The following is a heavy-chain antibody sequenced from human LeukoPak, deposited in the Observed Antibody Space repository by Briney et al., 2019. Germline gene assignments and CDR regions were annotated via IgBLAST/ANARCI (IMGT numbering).Heavy chain of an antibody. CDR2: ISYSGST. Sequence: PSETLSLTCTVSGXSISSYYWSWIRQPPGKGLEWIGYISYSGSTNYNPSLQSRVTISVDTSKNQFSLKLSSVTAADTAVYYCARQSPLDGIVVDYWGQGTLVTVSS. CDR1: GXSISSYY. D-gene: IGHD1-26*01. V-gene: IGHV4-59*08. CDR3: ARQSPLDGIVVDY. J-gene: IGHJ4*02.